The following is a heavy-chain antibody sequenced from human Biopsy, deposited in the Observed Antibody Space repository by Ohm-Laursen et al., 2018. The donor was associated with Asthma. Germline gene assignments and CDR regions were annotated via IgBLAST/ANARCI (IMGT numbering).Heavy chain of an antibody. J-gene: IGHJ1*01. V-gene: IGHV3-7*01. CDR2: IKHDGSEK. CDR3: AGTFHFWSPYHAEHYQL. D-gene: IGHD3-3*01. CDR1: GFTFGDYW. Sequence: SLRLSCAASGFTFGDYWMSWVRQVPGKGLEWVANIKHDGSEKNHVDSLKGRFTISGDNAKNSLYLQMNSLRAEDTAVYYCAGTFHFWSPYHAEHYQLWGQGTLVTVSS.